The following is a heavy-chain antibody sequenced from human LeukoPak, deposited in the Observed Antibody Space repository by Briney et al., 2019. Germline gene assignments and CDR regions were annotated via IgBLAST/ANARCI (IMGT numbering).Heavy chain of an antibody. J-gene: IGHJ3*02. CDR2: IYLGDSDT. D-gene: IGHD6-13*01. Sequence: GGSLKISCKGSGSSFTSYWSGGVRRMPGKGLEWMGIIYLGDSDTRNSPSFQGQVTISAAKSISTAYLQWSRLKASDTAIYYCASRLIAAAANDAFDTWGQGTMVIVSS. V-gene: IGHV5-51*01. CDR1: GSSFTSYW. CDR3: ASRLIAAAANDAFDT.